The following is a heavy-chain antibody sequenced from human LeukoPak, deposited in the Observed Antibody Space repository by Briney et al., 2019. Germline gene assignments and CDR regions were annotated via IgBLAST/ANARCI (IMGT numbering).Heavy chain of an antibody. CDR2: INPNSGGT. V-gene: IGHV1-2*02. CDR3: AKAQSRITMIVVVIPFDY. CDR1: GYTFTGYY. J-gene: IGHJ4*02. Sequence: ASVKVSCKASGYTFTGYYMHWVRQAPGQGLEWMGWINPNSGGTNYAQKFQGRVTMTRDTSISTAYMELSRLRSDDTAVYYCAKAQSRITMIVVVIPFDYWGQGTLVTVSS. D-gene: IGHD3-22*01.